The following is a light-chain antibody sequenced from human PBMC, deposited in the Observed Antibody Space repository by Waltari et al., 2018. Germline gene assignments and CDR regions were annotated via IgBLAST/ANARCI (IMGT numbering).Light chain of an antibody. V-gene: IGLV2-14*03. CDR2: DVI. CDR3: SSQSTNSVVL. Sequence: QSALTQPASVSGSPGQSITISCTGTISDVGGFNSVSWYQVHPGQAPRVMIYDVINRPSGVSDRFSASKSGHTASLTISGLQAEDEGDYYCSSQSTNSVVLFGGGTKLTVL. CDR1: ISDVGGFNS. J-gene: IGLJ3*02.